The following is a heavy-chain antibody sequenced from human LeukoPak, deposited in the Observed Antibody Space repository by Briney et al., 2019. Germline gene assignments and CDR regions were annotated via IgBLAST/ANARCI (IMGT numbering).Heavy chain of an antibody. CDR1: GYTFTSYD. D-gene: IGHD5-18*01. CDR2: MNPNSGNT. Sequence: GASVKDSCKASGYTFTSYDINWVRQATGQGLEWMGWMNPNSGNTGYAQKFQGRVTMTRNTSISTAYMELSSLRSEDTAVYYCALDVRIQLGVGYAFDIWGQGTMVTVSS. J-gene: IGHJ3*02. CDR3: ALDVRIQLGVGYAFDI. V-gene: IGHV1-8*01.